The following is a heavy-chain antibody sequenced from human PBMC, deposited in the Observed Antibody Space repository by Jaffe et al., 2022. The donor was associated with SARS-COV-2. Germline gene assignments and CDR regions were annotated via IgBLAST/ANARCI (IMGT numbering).Heavy chain of an antibody. V-gene: IGHV4-59*01. Sequence: QVQLQESGPGLVKPSETLSLTCTVSGGSISSYYWSWIRQPPGKGLEWIGYIYYSGSTNYNPSLKSRVTISVDTSKNQFSLKLSSVTAADTAVYYCARLEDNYYDSSGYYAYFDYWGQGTLVTVSS. D-gene: IGHD3-22*01. CDR1: GGSISSYY. J-gene: IGHJ4*02. CDR2: IYYSGST. CDR3: ARLEDNYYDSSGYYAYFDY.